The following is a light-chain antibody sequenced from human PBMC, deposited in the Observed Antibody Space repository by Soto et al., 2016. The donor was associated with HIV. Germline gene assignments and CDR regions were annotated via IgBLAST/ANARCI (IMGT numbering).Light chain of an antibody. CDR1: NIGSYS. CDR3: QVWDSSSDHVV. CDR2: DDS. V-gene: IGLV3-21*03. Sequence: SYELTQPPSVSLAPGKTARITCGGNNIGSYSVHWYQQKPGQAPVLVVYDDSERPSGIPERFSGSNSGNTATLIISRVEAGDEADYYCQVWDSSSDHVVFGGGTKADRP. J-gene: IGLJ2*01.